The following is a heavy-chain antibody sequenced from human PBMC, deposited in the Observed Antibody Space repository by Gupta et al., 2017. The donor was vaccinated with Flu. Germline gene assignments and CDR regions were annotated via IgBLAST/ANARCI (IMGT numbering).Heavy chain of an antibody. D-gene: IGHD2-2*02. CDR3: AGYQLLYRFDL. CDR2: GST. V-gene: IGHV4-34*01. J-gene: IGHJ5*02. Sequence: GSTNYNPSLKSRVTISADPSKRQFSLTLSSVTAADTAVYYCAGYQLLYRFDLWGQGTLVTVSS.